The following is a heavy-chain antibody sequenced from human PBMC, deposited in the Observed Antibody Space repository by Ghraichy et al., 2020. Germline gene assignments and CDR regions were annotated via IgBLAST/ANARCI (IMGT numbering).Heavy chain of an antibody. CDR3: ARDTRPAAIQAGAFDI. CDR1: GGTFSSYA. J-gene: IGHJ3*02. CDR2: IIPIFGTA. Sequence: SVKVSCKASGGTFSSYAISWVRQAPGQGLEWMGGIIPIFGTANYAQKFQGRVTITADESTSTAYMELSSLRSEDTAVYYCARDTRPAAIQAGAFDIWGQGTMVTVSS. V-gene: IGHV1-69*13. D-gene: IGHD2-2*02.